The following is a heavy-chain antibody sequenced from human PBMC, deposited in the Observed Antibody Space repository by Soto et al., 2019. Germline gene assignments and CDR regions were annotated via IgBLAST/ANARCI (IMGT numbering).Heavy chain of an antibody. CDR1: GGSISSGGYY. V-gene: IGHV4-31*03. Sequence: QVQLQESGPGLVKPSQTLSLTCTVSGGSISSGGYYWSWIRQHPGKGLEWIGYISYSGSTYYNPSLKSRVTISVDTSKNQFSLKLSSVTAADTAVYYCARFRRGWGAAADTDLTRRRDYWGQGTLVTVSS. CDR3: ARFRRGWGAAADTDLTRRRDY. J-gene: IGHJ4*02. CDR2: ISYSGST. D-gene: IGHD6-13*01.